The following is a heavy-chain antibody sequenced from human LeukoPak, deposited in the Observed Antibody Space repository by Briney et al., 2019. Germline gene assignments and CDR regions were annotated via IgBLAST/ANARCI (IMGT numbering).Heavy chain of an antibody. Sequence: PSETLSLTCTVSGGSISSGSYYWSWIRQPAGKGLEWIGHIYTSGSTNYNPSLKSRVTISVDTSKNQFSLKLSSVTAADTAIYYCATEYCASSSCRFDSWGQGTLVTVSS. V-gene: IGHV4-61*09. CDR2: IYTSGST. CDR3: ATEYCASSSCRFDS. CDR1: GGSISSGSYY. D-gene: IGHD2-2*01. J-gene: IGHJ4*02.